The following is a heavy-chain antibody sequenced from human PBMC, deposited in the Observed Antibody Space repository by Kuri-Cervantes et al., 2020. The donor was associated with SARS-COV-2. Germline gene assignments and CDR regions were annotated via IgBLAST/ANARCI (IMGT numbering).Heavy chain of an antibody. CDR2: ISSSSSYI. V-gene: IGHV3-21*01. CDR1: GFTFDDYT. J-gene: IGHJ5*02. D-gene: IGHD3-16*01. CDR3: ARDGGGWFDP. Sequence: GESLKISCAASGFTFDDYTMHWVRQAPGKGLEWVSSISSSSSYIYYADSVKGRFTISRDNSKNTLYLQMNSLRAEDTAVYYCARDGGGWFDPWGQGTLVTVSS.